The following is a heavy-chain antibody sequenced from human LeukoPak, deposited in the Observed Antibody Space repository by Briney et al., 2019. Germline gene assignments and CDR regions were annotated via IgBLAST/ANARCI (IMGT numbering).Heavy chain of an antibody. Sequence: PGGSLRLSCAASGFTFSSYDMNWVRQAPGKGLEWVSYISSSASTLYYADSVKGRFTISRDNAKNSLYLQMNSLRAEDTAVYYCARDKYSSSSYYFDYWGQGTLVTVSS. CDR1: GFTFSSYD. J-gene: IGHJ4*02. V-gene: IGHV3-48*03. D-gene: IGHD6-6*01. CDR3: ARDKYSSSSYYFDY. CDR2: ISSSASTL.